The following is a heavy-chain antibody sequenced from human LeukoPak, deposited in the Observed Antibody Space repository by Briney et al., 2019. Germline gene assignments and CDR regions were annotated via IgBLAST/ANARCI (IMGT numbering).Heavy chain of an antibody. CDR1: GGSFSGYY. V-gene: IGHV4-34*01. J-gene: IGHJ3*02. CDR2: INYSGST. CDR3: ARAEIRRYCSSTSCYDAFDI. D-gene: IGHD2-2*01. Sequence: SETLSLTCAVYGGSFSGYYWSWIRQPPGKGLEWIGEINYSGSTNYNPSLKSRVTISVDTSKNQFSLKLSSVTAADTAVYYCARAEIRRYCSSTSCYDAFDIWGQGTMVTVSS.